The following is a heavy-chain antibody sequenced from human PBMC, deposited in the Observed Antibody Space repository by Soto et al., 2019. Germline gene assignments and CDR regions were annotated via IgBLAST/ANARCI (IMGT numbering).Heavy chain of an antibody. CDR2: IIPIFGTP. D-gene: IGHD5-12*01. J-gene: IGHJ4*02. CDR1: GGTFGSYV. Sequence: QVQLVQSGAEVKKPGSSVKVSCKASGGTFGSYVFNWVRQAPGQGLEWMGGIIPIFGTPNYAQKFQGRVTITADEATNTAYRELSSLRSEDTAVFYCARDLGSGYDPGDYWGQGALVTVSS. V-gene: IGHV1-69*12. CDR3: ARDLGSGYDPGDY.